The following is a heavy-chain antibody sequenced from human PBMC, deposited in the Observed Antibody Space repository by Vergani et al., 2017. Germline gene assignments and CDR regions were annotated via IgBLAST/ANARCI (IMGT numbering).Heavy chain of an antibody. CDR2: IIPIFGTA. CDR3: ARACIAAAGTPADYYYYGMDV. J-gene: IGHJ6*02. CDR1: GGTFSSYA. D-gene: IGHD6-13*01. Sequence: QVQLVQSGAEVKKPGSSVKVSCKASGGTFSSYAISWVRQAPGQGLEWMGRIIPIFGTANYAQKFQGRVTITADESTSTAYMELSSLRSEDTAVYYCARACIAAAGTPADYYYYGMDVWGQGTTVTVSS. V-gene: IGHV1-69*18.